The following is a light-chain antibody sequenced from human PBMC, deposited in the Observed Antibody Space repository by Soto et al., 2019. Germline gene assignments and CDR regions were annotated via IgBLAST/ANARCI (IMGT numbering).Light chain of an antibody. CDR2: GAS. CDR3: QQRSNWPHT. CDR1: QNIGNK. J-gene: IGKJ2*01. V-gene: IGKV3-15*01. Sequence: IVMTQSPGTLSVSPGERATLSCRASQNIGNKVGWYQQKPGQAPRLLIYGASTRATSIPVRFSGSGSGTEFTLTITSLQSEDSAVYYCQQRSNWPHTFGPGTKLEIK.